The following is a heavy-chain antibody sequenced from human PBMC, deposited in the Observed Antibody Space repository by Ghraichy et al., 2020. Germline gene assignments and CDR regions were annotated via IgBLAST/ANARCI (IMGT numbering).Heavy chain of an antibody. CDR3: AKVLESYDILTGADY. CDR1: GFTFNNYA. D-gene: IGHD3-9*01. J-gene: IGHJ4*02. CDR2: ISWDGYNT. Sequence: GALRLSCAASGFTFNNYAMHWVRQAPGKGLEWVSLISWDGYNTYYADSVKGRFTISRDNSKNALYPQMNSLRTEDTALYFCAKVLESYDILTGADYWGQGTPVTVSS. V-gene: IGHV3-43*01.